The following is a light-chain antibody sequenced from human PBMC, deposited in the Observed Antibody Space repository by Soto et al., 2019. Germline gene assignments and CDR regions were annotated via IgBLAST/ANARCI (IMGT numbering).Light chain of an antibody. CDR1: SSDVGGYNY. CDR3: SSYTSSSTLLYV. J-gene: IGLJ1*01. CDR2: DVS. V-gene: IGLV2-14*01. Sequence: QSALTQPASVSGSPGQSITISCTGTSSDVGGYNYVSWYQQHPGKAPKLMIYDVSNRPSRVSNRFSGSKSGNTASLTISGLPAEDEADYYCSSYTSSSTLLYVFGTGTKLTVL.